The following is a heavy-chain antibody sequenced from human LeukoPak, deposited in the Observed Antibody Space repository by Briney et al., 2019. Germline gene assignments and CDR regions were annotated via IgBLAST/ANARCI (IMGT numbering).Heavy chain of an antibody. V-gene: IGHV4-61*01. J-gene: IGHJ4*02. D-gene: IGHD5-24*01. CDR1: GYSISSGYY. Sequence: SETLSLTCTVSGYSISSGYYWGWIRQPPGKGLEWIGYIYYSGSTNYNPSLKSRVTISVDTSKNQFSLKLSSVTAADTAVCYCARGDGYNIVDYWGQGTLVTVSS. CDR3: ARGDGYNIVDY. CDR2: IYYSGST.